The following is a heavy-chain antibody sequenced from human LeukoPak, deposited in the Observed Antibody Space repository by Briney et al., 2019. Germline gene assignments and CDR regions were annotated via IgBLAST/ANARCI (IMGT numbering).Heavy chain of an antibody. CDR3: ARNVVVPAATHYYYYGMDV. Sequence: SETLSLTCAVSGGAFSGYYWSWIRQPPGKGLEWIGEIKHSGSTNYNPSLKSRVTISVDTSKNQFSLKLSSVTAADTAVYYCARNVVVPAATHYYYYGMDVWGKGTTVTVSS. D-gene: IGHD2-2*01. CDR2: IKHSGST. J-gene: IGHJ6*04. V-gene: IGHV4-34*01. CDR1: GGAFSGYY.